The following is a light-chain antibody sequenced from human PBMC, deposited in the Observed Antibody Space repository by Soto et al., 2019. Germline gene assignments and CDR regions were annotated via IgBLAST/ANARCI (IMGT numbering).Light chain of an antibody. J-gene: IGKJ1*01. CDR2: KAS. CDR3: QQYNSYSEA. Sequence: DIPMTQSPSTLSGSVGDRVTLTCRASQTISSWLAWYQQKPGKAPKLLIYKASTLKSGAPSRFSGSGSGTEFTLTISSLQPDDFATYYCQQYNSYSEALGQGTKVDIK. CDR1: QTISSW. V-gene: IGKV1-5*03.